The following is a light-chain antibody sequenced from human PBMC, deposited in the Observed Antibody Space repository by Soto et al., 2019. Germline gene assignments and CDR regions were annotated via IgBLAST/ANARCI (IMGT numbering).Light chain of an antibody. CDR3: QQYNNXPL. CDR1: QSVSSN. J-gene: IGKJ4*01. CDR2: GAS. Sequence: EIVMTQSPATLSVSPGERATLSCRASQSVSSNLAWYQQKPGQAPRLLIYGASTRATGIPARFSGSGSGTEFTLTISSLQSEDFAVYYCQQYNNXPLFGGGTKVDIK. V-gene: IGKV3-15*01.